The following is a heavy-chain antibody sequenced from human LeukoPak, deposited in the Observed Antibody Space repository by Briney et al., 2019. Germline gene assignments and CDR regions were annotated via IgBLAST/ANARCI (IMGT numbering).Heavy chain of an antibody. V-gene: IGHV3-30-3*01. CDR3: ARGVAGLTAMDV. CDR1: GITFSSYG. CDR2: ISYDGSNK. J-gene: IGHJ6*04. Sequence: PGGSLRLSCAASGITFSSYGMHWVRQAPGKGLEWVAVISYDGSNKYYADSVKGRFTISRDNSKNTLYLQMNSLRAEDTAVYYCARGVAGLTAMDVWGKGTTVTVSS. D-gene: IGHD2-21*02.